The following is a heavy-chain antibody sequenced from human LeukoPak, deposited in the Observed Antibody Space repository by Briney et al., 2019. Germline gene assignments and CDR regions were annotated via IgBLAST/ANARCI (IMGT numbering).Heavy chain of an antibody. J-gene: IGHJ4*02. V-gene: IGHV3-74*01. Sequence: QPGGSLRLSCAASGFTFSSYWMHWVRQAPGKGLMWVSRINSDGSITNYADSVKGRFTIPRDNAKNTLYLQMNSLRAEDTAVYCCARVRATFSPHFDNWGQGTLVTVSS. D-gene: IGHD5-12*01. CDR2: INSDGSIT. CDR1: GFTFSSYW. CDR3: ARVRATFSPHFDN.